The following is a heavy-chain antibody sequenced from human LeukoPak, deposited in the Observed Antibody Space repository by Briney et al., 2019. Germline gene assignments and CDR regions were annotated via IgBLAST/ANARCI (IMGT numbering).Heavy chain of an antibody. CDR3: ARVRGYSYANYNYYYYMDV. J-gene: IGHJ6*03. D-gene: IGHD5-18*01. CDR2: IYTSGST. Sequence: SETLSLTCTVSGGSISSYYWSWIRQPAGKGLEWIGRIYTSGSTNYNPSLKSRVTISVDTSKNQFSLKLSSVTAADTAVYYCARVRGYSYANYNYYYYMDVWGKGTTVTISS. CDR1: GGSISSYY. V-gene: IGHV4-4*07.